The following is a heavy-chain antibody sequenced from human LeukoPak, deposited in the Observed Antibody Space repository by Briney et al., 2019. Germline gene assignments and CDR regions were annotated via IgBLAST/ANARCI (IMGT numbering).Heavy chain of an antibody. J-gene: IGHJ4*02. D-gene: IGHD1-14*01. CDR2: ISYSGST. V-gene: IGHV4-39*01. CDR3: ARHVHNREFDY. Sequence: SETLSLTCTVSGASISSSGHYWGWTRQPPGKGLEWIGTISYSGSTYYNPSLKSRVTISVDTSKNQFSLKLSSVTAADTAVYYCARHVHNREFDYWGQGTLVTVSS. CDR1: GASISSSGHY.